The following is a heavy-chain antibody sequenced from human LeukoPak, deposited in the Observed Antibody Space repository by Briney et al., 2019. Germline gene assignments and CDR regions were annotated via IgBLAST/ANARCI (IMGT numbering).Heavy chain of an antibody. CDR3: ARRVPMLRGVIYFDY. CDR2: INHSGST. V-gene: IGHV4-34*01. Sequence: SETLSLTCAVYGGSFSGYYWSWIRQPPGKGLEWIGEINHSGSTNYNPSLKSRVTISVDTSKNQFSLKLSSVTAADTAVYYCARRVPMLRGVIYFDYWGQGTLVTVSS. CDR1: GGSFSGYY. D-gene: IGHD3-10*01. J-gene: IGHJ4*02.